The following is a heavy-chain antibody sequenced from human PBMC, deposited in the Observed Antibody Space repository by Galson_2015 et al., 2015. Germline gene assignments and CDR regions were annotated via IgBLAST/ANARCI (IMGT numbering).Heavy chain of an antibody. Sequence: CAISGDSVSSHSAAWNWIRQSPSRGLEGLGRTCYRSKWYNDYAVSVKSRIAINPDTSKNQFSLHLKSVSPEDTAVYYCARAGLIAAAGLYDYWGQGTLVTVSS. V-gene: IGHV6-1*01. D-gene: IGHD6-13*01. CDR3: ARAGLIAAAGLYDY. CDR1: GDSVSSHSAA. CDR2: TCYRSKWYN. J-gene: IGHJ4*02.